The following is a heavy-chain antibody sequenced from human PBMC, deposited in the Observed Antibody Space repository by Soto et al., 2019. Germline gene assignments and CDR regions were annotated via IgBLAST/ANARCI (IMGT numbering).Heavy chain of an antibody. Sequence: ASVKVSCKASGYTFTGYYVHWVREAPGQGLEWMGWINPEAGGTSYAQKFQGRVTLSRDTSINTAYLELSSLRFDDAAVYFCARERFQVISDGMDVWGQGTTVTVSS. CDR1: GYTFTGYY. J-gene: IGHJ6*02. CDR2: INPEAGGT. D-gene: IGHD2-21*01. V-gene: IGHV1-2*02. CDR3: ARERFQVISDGMDV.